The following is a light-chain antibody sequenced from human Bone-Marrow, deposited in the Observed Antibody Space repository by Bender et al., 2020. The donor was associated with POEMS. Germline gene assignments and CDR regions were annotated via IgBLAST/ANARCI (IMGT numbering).Light chain of an antibody. V-gene: IGLV1-47*01. CDR3: SAWDNSLTGM. Sequence: QSVLTQPPSASGTPGQRVTISCSGSSSNVGSNFVSWYQQLPGAAPKLLIYKNDQRPSGVPDRFSGSRFGTSASLAISGLRSDDEATYYCSAWDNSLTGMFGGGTKLTVL. CDR1: SSNVGSNF. J-gene: IGLJ3*02. CDR2: KND.